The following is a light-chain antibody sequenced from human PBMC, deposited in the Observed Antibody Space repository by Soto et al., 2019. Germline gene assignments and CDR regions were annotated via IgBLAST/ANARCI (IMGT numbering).Light chain of an antibody. J-gene: IGLJ2*01. CDR1: SSDVGGYNY. CDR2: DVS. V-gene: IGLV2-11*01. Sequence: QSALTQPRSVSGSPGQSVTISCTGTSSDVGGYNYVSWYQQHPGKAPKLMIYDVSKRPSGVPDRFSGSKSGNTASLTISGLQAEDEDDYDCCSYACGYTFVVFGGGTKLTVL. CDR3: CSYACGYTFVV.